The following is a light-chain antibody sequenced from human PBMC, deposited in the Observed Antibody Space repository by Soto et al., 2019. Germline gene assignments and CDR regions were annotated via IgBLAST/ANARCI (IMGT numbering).Light chain of an antibody. J-gene: IGKJ2*01. Sequence: EIVLTQSPGTLSLSPGERATLSCRASQSVSSSYLAWYQQKPGQAPRLLIYGASSRATCIPDRFSGSGSGTDVTLTISRLELEDFAVYYCQQYGSSPPYTFGQGTKLEIK. CDR3: QQYGSSPPYT. CDR2: GAS. V-gene: IGKV3-20*01. CDR1: QSVSSSY.